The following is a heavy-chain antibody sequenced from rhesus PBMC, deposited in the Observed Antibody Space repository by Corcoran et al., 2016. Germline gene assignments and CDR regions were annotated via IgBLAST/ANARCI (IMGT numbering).Heavy chain of an antibody. CDR2: FSGSGGST. V-gene: IGHV4-173*01. CDR1: GGSISSNY. CDR3: ARSWGSRYYFGY. J-gene: IGHJ4*01. D-gene: IGHD4-29*01. Sequence: QLQLQESGPGLVKPSETLSLTCAVSGGSISSNYWSWIRQPPGKGLEWIGRFSGSGGSTGYNPSRKRRVTVSTDTSKNQFSLKLSSVTAADTAVYYCARSWGSRYYFGYWGQGVLVTVSS.